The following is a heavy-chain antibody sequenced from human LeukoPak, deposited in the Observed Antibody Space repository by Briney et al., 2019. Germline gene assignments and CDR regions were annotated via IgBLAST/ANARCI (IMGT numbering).Heavy chain of an antibody. J-gene: IGHJ4*02. CDR3: TTLVGATPY. CDR1: GFTFSNAL. D-gene: IGHD1-26*01. Sequence: PGGSLRLSCAASGFTFSNALMGWVRQAPGRGLECVGRIKAKPDGGTTDYAAPVKGRFTISRDDSKNTLYLQMNSLKTEDTAVYYCTTLVGATPYWGQGTLVTVSS. V-gene: IGHV3-15*01. CDR2: IKAKPDGGTT.